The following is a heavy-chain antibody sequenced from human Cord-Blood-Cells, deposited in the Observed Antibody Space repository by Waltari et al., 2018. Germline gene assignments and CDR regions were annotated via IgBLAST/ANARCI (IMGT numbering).Heavy chain of an antibody. CDR2: MNPNSGNT. CDR3: ARSFSYCTNGVCYTFDY. Sequence: QVQLVQSGAEVKKPGASVKVSCKASGYTFTSYDINWVRQATGQGLEWMGGMNPNSGNTGYAQKVQGRVTITRNTSISTAYMELSSLRSEDTAVHYCARSFSYCTNGVCYTFDYWGQGTLVTVSS. D-gene: IGHD2-8*01. CDR1: GYTFTSYD. J-gene: IGHJ4*02. V-gene: IGHV1-8*03.